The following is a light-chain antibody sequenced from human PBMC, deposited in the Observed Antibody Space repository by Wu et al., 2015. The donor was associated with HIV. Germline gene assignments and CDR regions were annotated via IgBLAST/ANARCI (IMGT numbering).Light chain of an antibody. J-gene: IGKJ4*01. V-gene: IGKV3-11*01. CDR1: RSINSL. CDR2: AAS. Sequence: LLTQSPATLSLSPGERATLSCRASRSINSLLSWYQHKPDQPPRLLIYAASQRATGIPARFSGRGSGTDFTLIISSLEPEDFAVYYCQQRGYWGTFGGGTKVETK. CDR3: QQRGYWGT.